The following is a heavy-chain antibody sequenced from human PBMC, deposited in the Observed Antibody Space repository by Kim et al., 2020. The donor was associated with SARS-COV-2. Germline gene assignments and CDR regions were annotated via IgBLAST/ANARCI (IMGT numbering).Heavy chain of an antibody. V-gene: IGHV3-9*01. D-gene: IGHD4-17*01. CDR2: ISWNSGSI. Sequence: GGSLRLSCAASGFTFDDYAMHWVRQAPGKGLEWVSGISWNSGSIGYADSVKGRFTISRDNAKNSLYLQMNSLRAEDTALYYCAKDIQGEGLTVTIRRGYYYGMDVWGQGTTVTVSS. CDR1: GFTFDDYA. CDR3: AKDIQGEGLTVTIRRGYYYGMDV. J-gene: IGHJ6*02.